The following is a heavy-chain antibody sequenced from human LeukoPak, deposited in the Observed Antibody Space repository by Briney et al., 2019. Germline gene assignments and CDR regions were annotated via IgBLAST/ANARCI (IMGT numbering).Heavy chain of an antibody. CDR3: AKAGGGAHCYSNACHYYYGMDV. Sequence: PGGSLRLSCAASGFTFSSYAMSWVRQAPGKGLEWVSDIRGSGDSTYYADSVKCRFTISRDNSKNTLYLQMNSLRAEDTAVYYCAKAGGGAHCYSNACHYYYGMDVWGQGTTVTVSS. D-gene: IGHD2-21*02. CDR2: IRGSGDST. CDR1: GFTFSSYA. J-gene: IGHJ6*02. V-gene: IGHV3-23*01.